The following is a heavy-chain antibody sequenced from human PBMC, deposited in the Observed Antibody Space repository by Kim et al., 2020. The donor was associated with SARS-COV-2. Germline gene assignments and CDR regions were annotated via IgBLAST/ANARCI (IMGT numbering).Heavy chain of an antibody. CDR3: AKWYYYDSSGYYYFDY. J-gene: IGHJ4*02. Sequence: VKGRLTISRDNAKNTLYLQMNSLRAEDTAVYYCAKWYYYDSSGYYYFDYWGQGTLVTVSS. V-gene: IGHV3-23*01. D-gene: IGHD3-22*01.